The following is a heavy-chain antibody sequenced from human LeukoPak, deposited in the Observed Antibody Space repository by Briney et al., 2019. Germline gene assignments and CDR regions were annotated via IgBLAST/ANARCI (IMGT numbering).Heavy chain of an antibody. D-gene: IGHD6-19*01. CDR2: TYYRSKWKN. CDR1: GDSVSSNSAC. V-gene: IGHV6-1*01. Sequence: SQTLSLTCVISGDSVSSNSACWNWIRQSPSRGLEWLGRTYYRSKWKNDYAVSVKSRITINPDTSKNQFSLQLNSVTPDDTAVYYCTREGGGAGAAFDYWGQGTLVTVSS. J-gene: IGHJ4*02. CDR3: TREGGGAGAAFDY.